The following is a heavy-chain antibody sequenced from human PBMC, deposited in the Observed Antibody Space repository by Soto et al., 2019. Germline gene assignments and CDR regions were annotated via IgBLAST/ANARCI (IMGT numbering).Heavy chain of an antibody. CDR3: GSSASPDAY. V-gene: IGHV3-48*01. CDR2: INSGSTSV. Sequence: EVQLVESGGVLVQPGGSLRLSCVASGFIFNSYSMNWVRQAPGKGLEWISYINSGSTSVFYADSVKGRFTISRDNAKNSLYLQMHSLRAEDTAVYYCGSSASPDAYWGQGTLVTVSS. D-gene: IGHD3-22*01. CDR1: GFIFNSYS. J-gene: IGHJ4*02.